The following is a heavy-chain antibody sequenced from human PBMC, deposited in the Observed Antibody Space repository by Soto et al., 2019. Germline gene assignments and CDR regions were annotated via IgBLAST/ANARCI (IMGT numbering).Heavy chain of an antibody. CDR2: IIPIFGTA. D-gene: IGHD5-18*01. CDR3: ARSEIQLGWFDP. Sequence: QVQLVQSGAEVKKPGSSVKVSCKASGGTFSSYAISWVRQAPGQGLEWMGGIIPIFGTANYAQKFQGRVTIXAXXSTSTAYMELSSLRSEDTAVYYCARSEIQLGWFDPWGQGTLVTVSS. CDR1: GGTFSSYA. V-gene: IGHV1-69*12. J-gene: IGHJ5*02.